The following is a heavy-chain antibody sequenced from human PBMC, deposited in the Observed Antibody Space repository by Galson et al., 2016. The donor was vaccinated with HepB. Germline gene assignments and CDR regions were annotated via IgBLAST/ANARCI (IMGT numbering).Heavy chain of an antibody. CDR1: GFTFSNNG. CDR3: ARDGYVWGSYRPSRYYHYYMDV. V-gene: IGHV3-33*01. CDR2: IWPDGSNK. Sequence: SLRLSCAASGFTFSNNGMHWVRQAPGQGLEWVAVIWPDGSNKYYADSVKGRFTVSRDTSKNTLYRQLNRLRAEDTAVYYCARDGYVWGSYRPSRYYHYYMDVWGKGTTVTVSS. J-gene: IGHJ6*03. D-gene: IGHD3-16*02.